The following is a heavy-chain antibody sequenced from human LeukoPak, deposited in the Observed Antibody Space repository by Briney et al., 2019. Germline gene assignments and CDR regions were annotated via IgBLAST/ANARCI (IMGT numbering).Heavy chain of an antibody. CDR2: ISVRSNYI. CDR1: GYTFSSYS. D-gene: IGHD3-22*01. CDR3: VRLRRNSDSNGFYYYYDF. Sequence: PGGSLRLSCLASGYTFSSYSINWVRQAPGKGLEWVSSISVRSNYIYYADSVRGRFRISRDDARDSLYLQMNSLRAEDTAVYYCVRLRRNSDSNGFYYYYDFWGQGTLVSVSS. V-gene: IGHV3-21*01. J-gene: IGHJ4*02.